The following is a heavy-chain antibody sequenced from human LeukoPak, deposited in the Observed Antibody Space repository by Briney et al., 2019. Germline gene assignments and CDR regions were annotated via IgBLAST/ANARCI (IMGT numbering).Heavy chain of an antibody. CDR1: GGSISSYY. Sequence: SETLSLTCTVSGGSISSYYWSWLRQPAGKGLEWIGRIYTSGSTNYNPSLKSRVTMSIDTSKNQFSLKLNSVTAADTAVYYCAREKYSSEGYWFDPWGQGTLVTVSS. CDR3: AREKYSSEGYWFDP. J-gene: IGHJ5*02. D-gene: IGHD6-19*01. CDR2: IYTSGST. V-gene: IGHV4-4*07.